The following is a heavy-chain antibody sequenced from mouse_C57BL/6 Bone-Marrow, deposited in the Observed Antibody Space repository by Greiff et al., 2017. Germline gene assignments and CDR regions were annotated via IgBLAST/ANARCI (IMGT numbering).Heavy chain of an antibody. D-gene: IGHD1-1*01. J-gene: IGHJ1*03. CDR1: GYTFTSYW. CDR3: ARWGTTVVATDWYFDV. Sequence: QVQLQQPGAELVKPGASVKLSCKASGYTFTSYWMHWVKQRPGRGLEWIGRIDPNSGGTKYNEKFKSKATLTVDKPSSTAYMQLSSLTSEDSAVYYCARWGTTVVATDWYFDVWGTGTTVTVSS. V-gene: IGHV1-72*01. CDR2: IDPNSGGT.